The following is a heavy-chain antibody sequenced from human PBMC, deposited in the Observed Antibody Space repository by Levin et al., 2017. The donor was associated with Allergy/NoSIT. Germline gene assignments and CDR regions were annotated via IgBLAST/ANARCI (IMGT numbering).Heavy chain of an antibody. CDR1: GFTFSSYA. D-gene: IGHD4-17*01. V-gene: IGHV3-23*01. CDR3: AKEMTRVIPVFDD. Sequence: RGESLKISCAASGFTFSSYAMSWVRQAPGKGLEWVSAITDSGRTYYADSVKGRFTVSRDNSKNTLYLQMNSLRADDTAVYYCAKEMTRVIPVFDDWGQGTLVTVSS. CDR2: ITDSGRT. J-gene: IGHJ4*02.